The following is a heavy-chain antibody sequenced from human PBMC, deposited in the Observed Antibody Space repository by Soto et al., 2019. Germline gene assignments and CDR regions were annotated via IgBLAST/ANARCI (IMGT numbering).Heavy chain of an antibody. J-gene: IGHJ6*02. CDR2: IYKGGSP. D-gene: IGHD3-3*01. Sequence: QVQLQESGPGLVKPSETLSLTCSVSGASISADYWSWIRQPPGKRLEYIGFIYKGGSPNYNPSLDSRVPMTPDQSKTPVALKLTSVTAADTAVYYCARLEWFLRGYGMDVWGRGTTVTVS. CDR1: GASISADY. V-gene: IGHV4-59*01. CDR3: ARLEWFLRGYGMDV.